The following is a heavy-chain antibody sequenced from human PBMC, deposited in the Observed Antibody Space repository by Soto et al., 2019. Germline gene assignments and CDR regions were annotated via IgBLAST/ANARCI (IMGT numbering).Heavy chain of an antibody. Sequence: EVQLLESGGGLVQPGGSLRLSCAASGFTFSSYAMSWVHQAPGKGVEWVSAISGRGGSTYYADSVKGRFTISRDNSKYTLYLQMNSLRAEDTAVYYCAKRVSSYWYFDLWGRGTLVTVSS. J-gene: IGHJ2*01. CDR2: ISGRGGST. D-gene: IGHD6-13*01. CDR3: AKRVSSYWYFDL. CDR1: GFTFSSYA. V-gene: IGHV3-23*01.